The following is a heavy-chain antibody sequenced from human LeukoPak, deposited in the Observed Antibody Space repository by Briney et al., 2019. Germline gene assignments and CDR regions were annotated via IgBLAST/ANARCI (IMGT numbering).Heavy chain of an antibody. V-gene: IGHV1-69*01. CDR2: IIPIFGTA. CDR3: ASPFTRYYYYYGMDV. D-gene: IGHD2-15*01. J-gene: IGHJ6*02. CDR1: GGTFSSYA. Sequence: GSSVKVSCKASGGTFSSYAISWVRQAPGQGLEWMGGIIPIFGTANYAQKFQGRVTITADESTSTAYMELSGLRSEDTAVYYCASPFTRYYYYYGMDVWGQGTTVTVSS.